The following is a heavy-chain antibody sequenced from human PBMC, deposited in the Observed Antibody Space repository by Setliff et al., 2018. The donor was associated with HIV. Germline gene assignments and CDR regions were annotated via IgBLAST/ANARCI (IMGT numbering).Heavy chain of an antibody. CDR3: ANTYYDFWSGYSTPDY. D-gene: IGHD3-3*01. Sequence: GGSLRLSCAASGFTFSSYAMHWVRQAPGKGLEWVAVISYDGSNKYYADSVKGRFTISRDNSKNTLYLQMSSLRAEDTAVYYCANTYYDFWSGYSTPDYWGQGTLVTVSS. J-gene: IGHJ4*02. V-gene: IGHV3-30*04. CDR2: ISYDGSNK. CDR1: GFTFSSYA.